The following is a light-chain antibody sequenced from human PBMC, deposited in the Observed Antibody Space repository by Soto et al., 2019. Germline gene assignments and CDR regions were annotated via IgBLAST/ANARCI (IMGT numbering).Light chain of an antibody. Sequence: DIQMTQSPSTLSASVGDRVTITCRASQSITDWLAWYQQKPGKAPKVLIYKTSTLESGVPSRFGGSGSGTEFTLTISSLQPDDFATYYCQQYSDYPFTFGPGTKVDIK. J-gene: IGKJ3*01. CDR1: QSITDW. V-gene: IGKV1-5*03. CDR3: QQYSDYPFT. CDR2: KTS.